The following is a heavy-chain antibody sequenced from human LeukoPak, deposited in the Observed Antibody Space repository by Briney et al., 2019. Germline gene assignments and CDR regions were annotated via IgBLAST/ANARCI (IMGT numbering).Heavy chain of an antibody. J-gene: IGHJ3*02. CDR2: IIPIFGTA. Sequence: SVKVSCKASGGTFSSYAISWMRQAPGQGLEWMGGIIPIFGTANYAQKFQGRVTITADESTSTAYMELSSLRSEDTAVYYCARRTGDRAGLRAFDIWGQGRMVTVSS. CDR1: GGTFSSYA. V-gene: IGHV1-69*13. CDR3: ARRTGDRAGLRAFDI. D-gene: IGHD1-26*01.